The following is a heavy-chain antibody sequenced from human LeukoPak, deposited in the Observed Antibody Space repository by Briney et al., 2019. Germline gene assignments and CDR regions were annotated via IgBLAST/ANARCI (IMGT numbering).Heavy chain of an antibody. J-gene: IGHJ6*03. CDR3: ASGGSYPLEDYYYMDV. V-gene: IGHV4-38-2*02. D-gene: IGHD1-26*01. Sequence: SETLSLTCTVSGYSIRSGYYWGWIRQPPGKGLEWIGSIYHSGSTYYNPSLKSRVTISVDTSKNQFSLKLSSVTAADTAVYYCASGGSYPLEDYYYMDVWGKGTTVTVSS. CDR2: IYHSGST. CDR1: GYSIRSGYY.